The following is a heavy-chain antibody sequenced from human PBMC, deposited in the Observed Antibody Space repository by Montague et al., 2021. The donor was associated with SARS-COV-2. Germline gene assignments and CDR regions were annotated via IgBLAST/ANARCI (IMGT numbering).Heavy chain of an antibody. CDR3: ARQRRNVLVGAAATGWFDP. D-gene: IGHD2-15*01. V-gene: IGHV4-39*01. J-gene: IGHJ5*02. Sequence: SQTLSLTCTVSGASISTSSYHWGWIRQSPGKGLEWIGSISYSGSTYYNPSLRSRVTISVDTSKNQFSLKLNSVTAADTAVYYCARQRRNVLVGAAATGWFDPWGQGTLVTVSS. CDR2: ISYSGST. CDR1: GASISTSSYH.